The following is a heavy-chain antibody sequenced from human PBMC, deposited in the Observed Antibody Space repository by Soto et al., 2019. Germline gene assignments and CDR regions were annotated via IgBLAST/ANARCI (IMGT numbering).Heavy chain of an antibody. CDR3: ARVTWTTVTRKPNNYYYSGMDV. D-gene: IGHD4-17*01. CDR1: GGSFSGYY. J-gene: IGHJ6*02. Sequence: QVQLQQWGAGLLKPSETLSLTCAVYGGSFSGYYWSWIRQPPGKGLEWMGEINHSGSTNYNPSLKSRVTIPVDPSTNQFSLKLSSVTAAYTAVYYCARVTWTTVTRKPNNYYYSGMDVWGQGTTVTVSS. CDR2: INHSGST. V-gene: IGHV4-34*01.